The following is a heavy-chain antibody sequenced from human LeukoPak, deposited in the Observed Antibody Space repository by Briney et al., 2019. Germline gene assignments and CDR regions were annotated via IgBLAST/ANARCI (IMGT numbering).Heavy chain of an antibody. Sequence: ASVKVSCKASGYTFTGYYMHWVRQAPGQGLEWMGWINPNSGGTNHAQKFQGRVTMTRDTSISTAYMELSRLRSDDTAVYYCARVPPYTAAGTFYFGYWGQGTLVTVSS. D-gene: IGHD6-13*01. CDR3: ARVPPYTAAGTFYFGY. J-gene: IGHJ4*02. V-gene: IGHV1-2*02. CDR1: GYTFTGYY. CDR2: INPNSGGT.